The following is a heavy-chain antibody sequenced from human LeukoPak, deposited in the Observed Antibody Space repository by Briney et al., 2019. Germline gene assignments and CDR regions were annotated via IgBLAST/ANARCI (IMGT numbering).Heavy chain of an antibody. CDR3: ARGARLQPMGEF. Sequence: RGSLRLSCAASGFSFSSFGMSWVRHAPGRGRQWVSSISGDGRDTFYADSVKGRFTVSRDNSKTTMFLQMNSLRVEDTALYYCARGARLQPMGEFWGQGTLVTVSS. CDR2: ISGDGRDT. CDR1: GFSFSSFG. J-gene: IGHJ4*02. D-gene: IGHD4-11*01. V-gene: IGHV3-23*01.